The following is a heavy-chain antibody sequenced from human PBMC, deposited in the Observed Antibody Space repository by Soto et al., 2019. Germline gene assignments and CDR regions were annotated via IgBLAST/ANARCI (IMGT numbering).Heavy chain of an antibody. J-gene: IGHJ6*02. CDR1: GFTVSSNY. D-gene: IGHD3-22*01. CDR2: IYSGGST. CDR3: ASDSSGYYPPIGMDV. Sequence: GGSLRLSCAASGFTVSSNYMSWVRQAPGKGLEWVSVIYSGGSTYYADSVKGRFTISRDNSKNTLYLQMNSLRAEDTAVYYCASDSSGYYPPIGMDVWGQGTTVTVAS. V-gene: IGHV3-53*01.